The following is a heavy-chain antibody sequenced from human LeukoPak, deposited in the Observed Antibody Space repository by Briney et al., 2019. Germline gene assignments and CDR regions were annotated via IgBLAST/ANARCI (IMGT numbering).Heavy chain of an antibody. D-gene: IGHD3-10*01. CDR3: ASRYGSGSNNWLDP. CDR2: ISGSGDST. J-gene: IGHJ5*02. V-gene: IGHV3-23*01. CDR1: GFTFSSYG. Sequence: GGSLRLSCAASGFTFSSYGMSWVRQAPGKGLEWVSAISGSGDSTFYADSVKGRFTISRDNSKNTPYLQMDSLRAEDTAVYYCASRYGSGSNNWLDPWGQGTVVTVSS.